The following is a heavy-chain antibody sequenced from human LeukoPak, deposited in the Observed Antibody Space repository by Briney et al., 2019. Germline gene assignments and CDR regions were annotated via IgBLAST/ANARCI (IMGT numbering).Heavy chain of an antibody. J-gene: IGHJ4*02. CDR1: GFTFSSYW. D-gene: IGHD6-19*01. CDR2: IKEDGSEK. V-gene: IGHV3-7*05. CDR3: ASPFWWAAVAGTTLDY. Sequence: KPGGSLRLSCIASGFTFSSYWMRWVRQAPGGGLEWVANIKEDGSEKYYVDSVKGRFTISRDNAKISLYLQMNSLRAEDTAVYFCASPFWWAAVAGTTLDYYGQGTLVTVSS.